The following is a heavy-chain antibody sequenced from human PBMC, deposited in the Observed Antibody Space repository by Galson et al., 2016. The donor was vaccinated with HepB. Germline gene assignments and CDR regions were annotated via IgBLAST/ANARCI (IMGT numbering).Heavy chain of an antibody. D-gene: IGHD5-24*01. CDR1: GFTITNAW. CDR3: TTGWLQSDWAWGGYFDV. Sequence: SLRLSCAASGFTITNAWMSWVRQAPGKGLEWVGRIKSITDGGTTDYAAPVKGRFTFSRDDSKNTLFLQMNSLITEDTAVYSRTTGWLQSDWAWGGYFDVWGRGTLVTVSS. V-gene: IGHV3-15*01. J-gene: IGHJ2*01. CDR2: IKSITDGGTT.